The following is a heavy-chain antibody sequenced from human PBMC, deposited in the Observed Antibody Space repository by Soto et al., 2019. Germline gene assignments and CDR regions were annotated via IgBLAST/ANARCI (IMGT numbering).Heavy chain of an antibody. CDR1: GYSIRTVFN. CDR3: ERDWGTGVYQLDS. CDR2: IYHSGST. J-gene: IGHJ4*02. V-gene: IGHV4-38-2*02. Sequence: SETRSLTCPGYGYSIRTVFNWSWVRQPPGNGVEWIGSIYHSGSTYYNLSLKSRVTISSDASKNQISLKLSSVTAAETGLYYCERDWGTGVYQLDSWGEGSLVTAS. D-gene: IGHD2-2*01.